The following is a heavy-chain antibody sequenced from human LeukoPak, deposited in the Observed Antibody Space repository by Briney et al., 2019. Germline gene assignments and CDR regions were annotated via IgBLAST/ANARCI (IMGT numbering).Heavy chain of an antibody. CDR3: AKDRPSSSTRANYFDY. D-gene: IGHD2-2*01. Sequence: KPGGSLRLSCAASGFTFSSYSMNWVRQAPGKGLEWVSSISNSSSYIYYADSVKGRFTISRDNSKNTLYLQMNSLRAEDTAVYYCAKDRPSSSTRANYFDYWGQGTLVTVSS. J-gene: IGHJ4*02. CDR2: ISNSSSYI. V-gene: IGHV3-21*04. CDR1: GFTFSSYS.